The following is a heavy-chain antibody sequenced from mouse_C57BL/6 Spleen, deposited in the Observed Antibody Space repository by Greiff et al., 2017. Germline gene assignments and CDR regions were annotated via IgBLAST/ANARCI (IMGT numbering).Heavy chain of an antibody. J-gene: IGHJ4*01. CDR2: ILPGSGST. D-gene: IGHD1-1*01. Sequence: VHLVESGAELMKPGASVKLSCKATGYTFTGYWIEWVKQRPGHGLEWIGEILPGSGSTNYNEKFKGKATFTADTSSNTAYMQLSSLTTEDSAIYYCARWGAYYYGSPYAMDYWGQGTSVTVSS. CDR3: ARWGAYYYGSPYAMDY. CDR1: GYTFTGYW. V-gene: IGHV1-9*01.